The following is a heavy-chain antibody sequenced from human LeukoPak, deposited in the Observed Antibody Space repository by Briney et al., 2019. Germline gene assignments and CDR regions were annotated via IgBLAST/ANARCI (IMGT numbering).Heavy chain of an antibody. CDR3: ASHSRSSWYGGGYFDY. CDR2: IKQDGSEK. CDR1: GFTFGDYA. J-gene: IGHJ4*02. Sequence: GGSLRLSCTASGFTFGDYAMSWFRQAPGKGLEWVANIKQDGSEKYYVDSVKGRFTISRDNAKNSLYLQMNSLRAEDTAVYYCASHSRSSWYGGGYFDYWGQGTLVTVSS. D-gene: IGHD6-13*01. V-gene: IGHV3-7*01.